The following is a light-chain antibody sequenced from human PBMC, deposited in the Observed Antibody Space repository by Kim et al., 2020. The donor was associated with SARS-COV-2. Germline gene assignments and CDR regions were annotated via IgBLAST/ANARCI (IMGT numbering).Light chain of an antibody. J-gene: IGKJ1*01. CDR3: QQSYSTPPT. V-gene: IGKV1-39*01. CDR2: GVS. CDR1: QTINRF. Sequence: ASVGDRVTITCRASQTINRFINWYQQKPGEAPKLLIYGVSNLQTEVPSRFSGSGSGTDFTLSISSLQPEDFATYYCQQSYSTPPTFGQGTKVDIK.